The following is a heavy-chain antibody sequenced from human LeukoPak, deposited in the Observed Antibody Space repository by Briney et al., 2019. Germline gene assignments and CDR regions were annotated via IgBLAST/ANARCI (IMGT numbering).Heavy chain of an antibody. CDR1: GYTFTSYD. V-gene: IGHV1-8*01. CDR2: MNPNSGNT. D-gene: IGHD6-19*01. CDR3: AREQGGVAGTLDY. J-gene: IGHJ4*02. Sequence: ASVKVSCKASGYTFTSYDINWVRQATGQGLEWMGWMNPNSGNTGYAQKFQGRVTMTRDTSISTAYMELSRLRSDDTAVYYCAREQGGVAGTLDYWGQGTLVTVSS.